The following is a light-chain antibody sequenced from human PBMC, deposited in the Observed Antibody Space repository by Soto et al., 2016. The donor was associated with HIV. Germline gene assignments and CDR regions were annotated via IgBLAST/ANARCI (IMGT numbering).Light chain of an antibody. CDR3: HSRDNGGSV. CDR2: DDS. Sequence: SYVLTQPPSVSVAPGKTARITCGGNNIGSKSVHWYQQKSGQAPVLVVHDDSHRPSGIPERFSGSSSGNTASLTITGAQAEDEADYYCHSRDNGGSVFGTGTKVTVL. J-gene: IGLJ1*01. CDR1: NIGSKS. V-gene: IGLV3-21*03.